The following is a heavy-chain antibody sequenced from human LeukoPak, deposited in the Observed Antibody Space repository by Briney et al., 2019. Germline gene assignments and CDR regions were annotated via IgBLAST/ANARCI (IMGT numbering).Heavy chain of an antibody. J-gene: IGHJ1*01. D-gene: IGHD4-17*01. CDR3: ATDQDHGYFRH. Sequence: GGSLRLSCAASGFTFSSYEMNWVRQAPGKGLEWVSYISSSGCTIYYADSVKGRFTISRDNAKNSLYLQMNSLRAEDTAVFYCATDQDHGYFRHWGQGSLVTVSS. CDR2: ISSSGCTI. CDR1: GFTFSSYE. V-gene: IGHV3-48*03.